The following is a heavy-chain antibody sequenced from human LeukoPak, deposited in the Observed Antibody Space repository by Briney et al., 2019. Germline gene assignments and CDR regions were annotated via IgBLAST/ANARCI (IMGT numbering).Heavy chain of an antibody. CDR1: GFTFGGSW. D-gene: IGHD4-11*01. Sequence: GGSLRLSSAASGFTFGGSWMLWVRQAPGKGLMCVARISKDERTTTYVDSVKGRFTVSRDNAKNTLYLQMDSLRVEDTAMYYCGRDSNGIDYLGQGTLVTVSS. CDR2: ISKDERTT. J-gene: IGHJ4*02. V-gene: IGHV3-74*03. CDR3: GRDSNGIDY.